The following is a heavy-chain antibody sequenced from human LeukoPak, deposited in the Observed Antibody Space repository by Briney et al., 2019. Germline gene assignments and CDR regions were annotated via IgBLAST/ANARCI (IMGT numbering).Heavy chain of an antibody. V-gene: IGHV3-53*01. CDR3: ARDPVATNLGPY. J-gene: IGHJ4*02. Sequence: PGGSLRLSCAASGFTVSSNYMSWVRQAPGKGLEWVSVIYSGGSTYYADSVKGRFTISRDNSKNTLYLQMNSLRAEGTAVYYCARDPVATNLGPYWGQGTLVTVSS. CDR1: GFTVSSNY. D-gene: IGHD5-12*01. CDR2: IYSGGST.